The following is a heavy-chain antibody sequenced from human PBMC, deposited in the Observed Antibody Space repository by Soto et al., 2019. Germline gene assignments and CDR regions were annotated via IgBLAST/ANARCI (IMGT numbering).Heavy chain of an antibody. CDR3: ARVHGYGSPDD. D-gene: IGHD2-15*01. CDR2: INAGNGNT. CDR1: GYTFTSYA. Sequence: ASVKVSCKASGYTFTSYAMHWVRQAPGQRLEWMGWINAGNGNTKYSQKFQGRVTITRDTSANTAYMALSSLRSEDTAVYYWARVHGYGSPDDWGQGTLVTVSS. J-gene: IGHJ4*02. V-gene: IGHV1-3*01.